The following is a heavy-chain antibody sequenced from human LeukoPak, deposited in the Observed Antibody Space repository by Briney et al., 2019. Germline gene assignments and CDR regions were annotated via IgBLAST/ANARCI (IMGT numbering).Heavy chain of an antibody. Sequence: ASVKVSFKASGYTFTGYYMHWVRQAPGQGLEWMGWINPNSGDTKYAQKFQGRVTMTRDTSIGTAYMELSRLRSDDTAVYYCATQRGSYLWGTDFDYWGQGTLVTVSS. V-gene: IGHV1-2*02. CDR2: INPNSGDT. CDR1: GYTFTGYY. J-gene: IGHJ4*02. D-gene: IGHD3-16*01. CDR3: ATQRGSYLWGTDFDY.